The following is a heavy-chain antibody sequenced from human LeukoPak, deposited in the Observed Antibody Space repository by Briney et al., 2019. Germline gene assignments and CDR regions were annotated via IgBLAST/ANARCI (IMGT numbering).Heavy chain of an antibody. CDR2: IHTSGST. V-gene: IGHV4-4*07. J-gene: IGHJ4*02. CDR3: ARGKVVAGTPGQNSWDY. CDR1: GGSISSYY. Sequence: TXSLXCTVSGGSISSYYWNWIRQPAGKGLEWIGRIHTSGSTNYNPSLKSRVTMSVDTSKNQFSLKLSSVTAPDTALYYCARGKVVAGTPGQNSWDYWGQGTLVTVSS. D-gene: IGHD6-19*01.